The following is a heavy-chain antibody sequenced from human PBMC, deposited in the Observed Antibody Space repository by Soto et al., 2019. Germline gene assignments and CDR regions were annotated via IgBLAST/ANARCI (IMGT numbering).Heavy chain of an antibody. CDR2: VYPGDSDT. V-gene: IGHV5-51*01. CDR1: GYSFTTYW. J-gene: IGHJ6*02. D-gene: IGHD2-2*01. Sequence: GESLKISCKASGYSFTTYWIGWVRQMPGKGLEWMGIVYPGDSDTKYSPSFQGQVTISADKSITTAYLQWSSLKASDTAMYYCARPAHYCSSLRSSPFYYGMDVWGQGTTVTVSS. CDR3: ARPAHYCSSLRSSPFYYGMDV.